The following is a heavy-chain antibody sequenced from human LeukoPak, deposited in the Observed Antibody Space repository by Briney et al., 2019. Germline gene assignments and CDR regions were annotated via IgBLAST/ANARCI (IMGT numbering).Heavy chain of an antibody. D-gene: IGHD2-15*01. CDR1: GFTFSSYA. J-gene: IGHJ6*02. V-gene: IGHV3-23*01. CDR2: ISGSGGST. CDR3: ARGWHHGMDV. Sequence: GGSLRLSCAASGFTFSSYAMSWVRQAPGKGLEWVSGISGSGGSTYYADSVKGRFTISRDNSKNTLYLQMNGLRAEDTAVYYCARGWHHGMDVWGQGTTVTVSS.